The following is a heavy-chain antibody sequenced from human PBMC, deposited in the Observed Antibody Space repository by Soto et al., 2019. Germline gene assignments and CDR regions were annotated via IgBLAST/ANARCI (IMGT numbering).Heavy chain of an antibody. V-gene: IGHV1-69*13. J-gene: IGHJ6*02. CDR1: GGTFSSYA. D-gene: IGHD3-3*01. Sequence: SVKVSCKASGGTFSSYAISWVRQAPGQGLEWMGGIIPIFGTANYAQKFQGRVTITADESTSTAYMELSSLRSEDTAVYYCARVRSLEWLDYYYYYGMDVWGQGTTVTVSS. CDR3: ARVRSLEWLDYYYYYGMDV. CDR2: IIPIFGTA.